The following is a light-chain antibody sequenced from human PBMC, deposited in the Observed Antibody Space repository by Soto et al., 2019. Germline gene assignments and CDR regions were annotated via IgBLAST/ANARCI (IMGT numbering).Light chain of an antibody. J-gene: IGLJ1*01. CDR2: DVT. CDR3: SSYTTTRTYV. Sequence: QSALTQPASVSASPGQSITLSCTGSSSDVGGSDHVSWYQQHPGKAPKLMIYDVTNRPSGVSNRFSGSKSGNTASLTISGLQAEDEADYYCSSYTTTRTYVFGTGNKLTVL. CDR1: SSDVGGSDH. V-gene: IGLV2-14*03.